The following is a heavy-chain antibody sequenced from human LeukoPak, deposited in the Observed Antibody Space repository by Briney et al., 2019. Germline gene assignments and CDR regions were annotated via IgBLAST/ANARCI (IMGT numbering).Heavy chain of an antibody. CDR2: ISGSGGST. CDR1: GFTFSSYA. CDR3: AKDGHLTMIVVVITFLWLDY. D-gene: IGHD3-22*01. J-gene: IGHJ4*02. V-gene: IGHV3-23*01. Sequence: AGGSLRLSCAASGFTFSSYAMSWVRQAPGKGLEWVSAISGSGGSTYYADSVKGRFTISRDNSKNTLYLQMNSLRAEDTAVYYCAKDGHLTMIVVVITFLWLDYWGQGTLVTVSS.